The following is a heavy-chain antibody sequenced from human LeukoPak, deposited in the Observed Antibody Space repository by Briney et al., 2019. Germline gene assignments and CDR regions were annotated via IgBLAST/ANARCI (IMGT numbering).Heavy chain of an antibody. Sequence: GASVKVSCQPSGYTFTRYGITWVRQAPGQGLEWMGWITPYNGYKKYAQKFQGRLTLTTDTSTTTASMELNSLTSDDTAVYFCARNYDAWNGRLHTFDYWGQGTLLTVSS. J-gene: IGHJ4*02. CDR3: ARNYDAWNGRLHTFDY. V-gene: IGHV1-18*01. CDR2: ITPYNGYK. CDR1: GYTFTRYG. D-gene: IGHD3-3*01.